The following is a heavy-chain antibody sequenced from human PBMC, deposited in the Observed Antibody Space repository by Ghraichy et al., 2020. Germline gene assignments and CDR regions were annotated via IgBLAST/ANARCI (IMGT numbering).Heavy chain of an antibody. CDR3: ARGGGVVTAGRYFQH. V-gene: IGHV4-34*01. CDR1: GGSFSGYY. J-gene: IGHJ1*01. Sequence: SETLSLTCAVYGGSFSGYYWSWIRQPPGKGLEWIGEINHSGSTNYNPSLKSRVTISVDTSKNQFSLQLSSVTAADTAVYYCARGGGVVTAGRYFQHWCQGTLVTVSS. D-gene: IGHD2-15*01. CDR2: INHSGST.